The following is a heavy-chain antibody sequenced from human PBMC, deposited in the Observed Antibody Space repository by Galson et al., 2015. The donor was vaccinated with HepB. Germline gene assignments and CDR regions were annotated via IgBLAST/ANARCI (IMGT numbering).Heavy chain of an antibody. CDR3: ARGGDSSGWFDY. CDR1: GGSISSGGYS. Sequence: TLSLTCAVSGGSISSGGYSWSWIRQPPGKGLEWIGYIYHSGSTYYNPSLKSRVTISVDRSKNQFSLKLSSVTAADTAVYYCARGGDSSGWFDYWGQGTLVGVSA. J-gene: IGHJ5*01. CDR2: IYHSGST. D-gene: IGHD6-25*01. V-gene: IGHV4-30-2*01.